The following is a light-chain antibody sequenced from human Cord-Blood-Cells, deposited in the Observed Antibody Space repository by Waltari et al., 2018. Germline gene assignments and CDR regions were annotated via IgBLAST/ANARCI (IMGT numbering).Light chain of an antibody. Sequence: DIQLTQSPSFLSASVGDRVTITCRASQGISSYLAWYQQKPGKAPKLLIYAASTLQSGVPSRFSGSGSGTKFTLTISSLQPEDFATYYCQQLNSYLTFGGGTKVEIK. J-gene: IGKJ4*01. V-gene: IGKV1-9*01. CDR3: QQLNSYLT. CDR2: AAS. CDR1: QGISSY.